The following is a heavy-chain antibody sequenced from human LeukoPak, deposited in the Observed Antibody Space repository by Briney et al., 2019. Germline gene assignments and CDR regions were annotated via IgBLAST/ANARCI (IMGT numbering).Heavy chain of an antibody. CDR2: IWYNGGNE. CDR3: AMAGYSTSSLYYYYIDV. CDR1: GFTFSAYA. D-gene: IGHD6-6*01. J-gene: IGHJ6*03. Sequence: GTSLSLSCAAPGFTFSAYAMHWVRQAPGKGLEWVALIWYNGGNEYYVDSVKGRFTVSRDNSKSILYLQMNSLRAEDTAVYYCAMAGYSTSSLYYYYIDVWGKGTTVTVSS. V-gene: IGHV3-33*01.